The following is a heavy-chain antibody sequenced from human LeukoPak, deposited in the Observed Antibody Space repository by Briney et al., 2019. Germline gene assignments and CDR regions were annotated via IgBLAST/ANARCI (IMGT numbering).Heavy chain of an antibody. CDR3: ASGVDY. CDR1: VFTFSTYS. Sequence: GGSLRLSCAASVFTFSTYSMNWVRQAPGKALEWVSHISSSRSTIYYADSVKGLFTISRDNAQNSLYPQVNSVRSEDAAVYYCASGVDYWGQGTLVTVSS. V-gene: IGHV3-48*01. CDR2: ISSSRSTI. J-gene: IGHJ4*02.